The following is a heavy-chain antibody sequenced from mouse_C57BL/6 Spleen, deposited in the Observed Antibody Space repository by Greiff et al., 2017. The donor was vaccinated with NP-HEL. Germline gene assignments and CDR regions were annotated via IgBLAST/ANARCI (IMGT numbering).Heavy chain of an antibody. V-gene: IGHV5-17*01. CDR2: ISSGSSTN. Sequence: EVKLMESGGGLVKPGGSLKLSCAASGFTFSDYGMHWVRQAPEKGLEWVAYISSGSSTNYYADTVKGRFTISRDNAKNTLFLQMTSLRSEDTAMYYCARRYYGSSYYAMDYWGQGTSVTVSS. CDR1: GFTFSDYG. J-gene: IGHJ4*01. CDR3: ARRYYGSSYYAMDY. D-gene: IGHD1-1*01.